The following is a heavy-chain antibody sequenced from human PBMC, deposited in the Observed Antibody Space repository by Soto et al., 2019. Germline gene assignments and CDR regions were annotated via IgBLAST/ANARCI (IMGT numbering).Heavy chain of an antibody. CDR1: GGSISSSSYY. J-gene: IGHJ5*02. V-gene: IGHV4-39*01. D-gene: IGHD2-15*01. CDR2: IYYSGST. Sequence: QQQLQASGPGLVKRSETLSRTCTVSGGSISSSSYYSGWIRQPPGKGLEWIGSIYYSGSTYYNPSLKSRVTISVDTSKNQFSLKLSSVSAADTAVYYCAGGCSGGSCYSNWFDPWGQGTLVTVSS. CDR3: AGGCSGGSCYSNWFDP.